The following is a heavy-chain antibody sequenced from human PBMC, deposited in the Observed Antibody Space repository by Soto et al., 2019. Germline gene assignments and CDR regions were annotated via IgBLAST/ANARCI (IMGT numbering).Heavy chain of an antibody. Sequence: GESLKISCKGSGYTFTSYWIGWVRQMPGEGLEWMGVIYPSDSDIRYSPSFQGKVTISADKSITTAYLQWSSLKAADTAMYYCVRSGTSSGRFSDYWGQGALVTVS. J-gene: IGHJ4*02. D-gene: IGHD2-15*01. V-gene: IGHV5-51*01. CDR2: IYPSDSDI. CDR3: VRSGTSSGRFSDY. CDR1: GYTFTSYW.